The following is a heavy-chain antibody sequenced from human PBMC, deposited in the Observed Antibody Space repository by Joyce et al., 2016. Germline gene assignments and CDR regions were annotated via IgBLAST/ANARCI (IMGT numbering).Heavy chain of an antibody. Sequence: QVQLQQSGPGLVKPSQILSLTCAISGDFVSSNSAAWNWIRQSPSRGLEWLGRTFYRSKWYNDYAVSVRSRTSINPDTSKNLFSLHLNSVTPEDTAVYYCARDAGFGLDALDIWGQGTMVTVSS. CDR1: GDFVSSNSAA. D-gene: IGHD3/OR15-3a*01. J-gene: IGHJ3*02. CDR2: TFYRSKWYN. CDR3: ARDAGFGLDALDI. V-gene: IGHV6-1*01.